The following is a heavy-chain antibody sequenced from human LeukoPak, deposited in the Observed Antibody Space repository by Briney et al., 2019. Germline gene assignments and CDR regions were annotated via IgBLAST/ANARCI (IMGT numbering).Heavy chain of an antibody. CDR2: IKQDGSEK. D-gene: IGHD1-26*01. J-gene: IGHJ6*03. V-gene: IGHV3-7*01. CDR1: GFTFSSYW. CDR3: ARGRSGSYFAYYYYMDV. Sequence: GGSLRLSCAASGFTFSSYWMSWVRQAPGKGLEWVANIKQDGSEKYYVDSVKGRFTISRDNAKNSLYLQMNSLRAEDTAVYYCARGRSGSYFAYYYYMDVWGKGTTVTVSS.